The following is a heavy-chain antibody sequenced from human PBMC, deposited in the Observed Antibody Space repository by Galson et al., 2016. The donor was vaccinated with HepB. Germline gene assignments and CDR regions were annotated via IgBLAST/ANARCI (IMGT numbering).Heavy chain of an antibody. V-gene: IGHV3-7*01. CDR1: TFTFSNYW. J-gene: IGHJ4*02. Sequence: SLRLSCADSTFTFSNYWMTWVRQAPGKGLEWVANIKPDGSEKYYVDSVKGRFTISRDTAKKSLYLQMNSLRAEDTAVYYCARRSCTAVACYSASYRCFDSWGQGTLVTVSS. CDR2: IKPDGSEK. D-gene: IGHD2-15*01. CDR3: ARRSCTAVACYSASYRCFDS.